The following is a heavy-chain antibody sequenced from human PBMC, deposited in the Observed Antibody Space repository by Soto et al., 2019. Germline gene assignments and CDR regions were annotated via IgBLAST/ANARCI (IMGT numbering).Heavy chain of an antibody. J-gene: IGHJ5*02. CDR2: IYYSGST. CDR1: GGSISSSSYY. V-gene: IGHV4-39*01. CDR3: ARLSLLYWQFWFDP. D-gene: IGHD2-8*02. Sequence: SETLSLTCTVSGGSISSSSYYWGWIRQPPGKGLEWIGSIYYSGSTYYNPSLKSRVTISVDTSKNQFSLKLSSVTAADTAVYYCARLSLLYWQFWFDPWGQGTLVTVSS.